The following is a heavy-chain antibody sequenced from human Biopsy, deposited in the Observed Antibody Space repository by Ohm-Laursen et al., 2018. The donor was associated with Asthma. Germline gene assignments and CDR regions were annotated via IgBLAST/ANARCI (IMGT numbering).Heavy chain of an antibody. Sequence: SLRLSCTASGFTFSDYYMSWIRQVPGKGLEWISYINGKSNSIEYSDSVKGRFTISRDNAKNSLYLQMNGLRAEDTAVYYCARDSYSSGLYDDFESWGQGTLVTVSS. V-gene: IGHV3-11*01. CDR3: ARDSYSSGLYDDFES. D-gene: IGHD6-19*01. CDR2: INGKSNSI. CDR1: GFTFSDYY. J-gene: IGHJ4*02.